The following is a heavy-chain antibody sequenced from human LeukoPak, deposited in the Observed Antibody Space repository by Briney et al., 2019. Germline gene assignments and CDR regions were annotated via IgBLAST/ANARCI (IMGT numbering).Heavy chain of an antibody. Sequence: GGSLRLSCAASGFTFSDYYMSWIRQAPGKGLEWDSYISSSGSTIYYADSVKGRFTISRDNAKNSLYLQMNSLRAEDTAVYYCARDLAVAGTTTNYYYYGMDVWGQGTTVTVSS. CDR2: ISSSGSTI. D-gene: IGHD6-19*01. CDR1: GFTFSDYY. V-gene: IGHV3-11*01. CDR3: ARDLAVAGTTTNYYYYGMDV. J-gene: IGHJ6*02.